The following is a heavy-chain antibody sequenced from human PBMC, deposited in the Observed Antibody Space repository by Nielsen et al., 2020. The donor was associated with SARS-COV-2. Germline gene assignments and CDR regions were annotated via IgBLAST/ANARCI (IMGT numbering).Heavy chain of an antibody. V-gene: IGHV1-2*06. CDR3: ASDQITGNWYCY. J-gene: IGHJ4*02. Sequence: SVTVSCKASGYTFTEHYIQWVRQAPGQGIEWMGRINPNRAETNYAQKFQGRVTMNTDTSTSTAHMELRNLRSDDTAVDYCASDQITGNWYCYWCQGTLVTVSS. CDR1: GYTFTEHY. D-gene: IGHD6-13*01. CDR2: INPNRAET.